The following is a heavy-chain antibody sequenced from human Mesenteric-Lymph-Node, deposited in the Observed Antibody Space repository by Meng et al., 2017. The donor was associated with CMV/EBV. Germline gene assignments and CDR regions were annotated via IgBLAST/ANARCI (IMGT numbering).Heavy chain of an antibody. V-gene: IGHV3-48*04. D-gene: IGHD2-2*01. Sequence: GGSLRLSCAASGFSFSSYSMNWVRQAPGKGLEWVSYISLSSSSTVHYADSVRGRFTISRDNAKNSLYLQMNSLRADDTAVYYCARLYCTSTSCYRGWFDPWGQGTLVTVSS. CDR2: ISLSSSSTV. CDR1: GFSFSSYS. CDR3: ARLYCTSTSCYRGWFDP. J-gene: IGHJ5*02.